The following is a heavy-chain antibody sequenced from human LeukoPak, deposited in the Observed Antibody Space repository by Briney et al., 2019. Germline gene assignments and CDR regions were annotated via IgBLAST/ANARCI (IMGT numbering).Heavy chain of an antibody. D-gene: IGHD4-11*01. V-gene: IGHV5-51*01. Sequence: GESLKISCKGSGYSFTSYWTGWVRQMPGKGLEWMGIIYPGDSDTRYSPPFQGQVTISADKSISTAYLQWSSLKASDTAMYYCARLGSNSRRYYYMDVWGKGTTVTVSS. CDR3: ARLGSNSRRYYYMDV. J-gene: IGHJ6*03. CDR2: IYPGDSDT. CDR1: GYSFTSYW.